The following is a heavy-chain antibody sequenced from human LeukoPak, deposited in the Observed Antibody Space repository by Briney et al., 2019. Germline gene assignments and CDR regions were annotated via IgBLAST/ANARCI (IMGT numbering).Heavy chain of an antibody. CDR3: AREDSSSAY. CDR1: GFTFTTYW. Sequence: GGSLRLSCAASGFTFTTYWMSWVRQAPGKGLEWVANINQDGTEKYYVDSVKGRFTISRDNAKNSLYLQMNSLRAEDTAVYYCAREDSSSAYWGQGTLVTVSS. J-gene: IGHJ4*02. CDR2: INQDGTEK. D-gene: IGHD6-6*01. V-gene: IGHV3-7*01.